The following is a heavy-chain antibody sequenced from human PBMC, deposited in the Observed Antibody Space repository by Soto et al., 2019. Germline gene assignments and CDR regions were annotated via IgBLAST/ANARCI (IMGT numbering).Heavy chain of an antibody. J-gene: IGHJ6*02. V-gene: IGHV1-46*01. CDR1: GYTVTSDY. CDR3: ERDHIVVVVANYYSYYGMDV. D-gene: IGHD2-15*01. CDR2: INPSGGST. Sequence: ASVNVSCKASGYTVTSDYVHWVRQAAGQGLEWVGIINPSGGSTSYAQKCQGRGTMTGDTSTGTGYMELSSLRSEDTAVYYCERDHIVVVVANYYSYYGMDVWGQGTTVTVSS.